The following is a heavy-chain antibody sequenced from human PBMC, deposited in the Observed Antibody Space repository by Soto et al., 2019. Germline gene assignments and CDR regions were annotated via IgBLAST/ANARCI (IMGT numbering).Heavy chain of an antibody. CDR3: ARIGAAAGTGYDD. D-gene: IGHD6-13*01. CDR1: GGTFSSYA. J-gene: IGHJ6*04. V-gene: IGHV1-69*13. CDR2: IIPIFGTA. Sequence: GASVKVSCKASGGTFSSYAISWVRQAPGQGLEWMGGIIPIFGTANYAQKFQGRVTITADESTSTAYMELSSLRSEDTAVYYCARIGAAAGTGYDDWGKGTTVTVSS.